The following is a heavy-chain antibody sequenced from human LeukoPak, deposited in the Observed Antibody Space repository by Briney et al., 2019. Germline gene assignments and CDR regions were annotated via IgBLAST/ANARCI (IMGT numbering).Heavy chain of an antibody. J-gene: IGHJ6*03. Sequence: GESLKVSCKASGYTFTSYDINWVRQATGQGLEWMGWMNPNSGNTGYAQKFQGRVTITRNTSISTAYMELSSLRSEDTAVYYCARIYSYFSGVYYYYYYMDVWGKGTTVTVSS. D-gene: IGHD5-18*01. CDR2: MNPNSGNT. V-gene: IGHV1-8*03. CDR3: ARIYSYFSGVYYYYYYMDV. CDR1: GYTFTSYD.